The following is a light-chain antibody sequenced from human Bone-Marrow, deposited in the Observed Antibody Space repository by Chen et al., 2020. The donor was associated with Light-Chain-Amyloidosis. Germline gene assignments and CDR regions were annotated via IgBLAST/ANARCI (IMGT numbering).Light chain of an antibody. CDR1: SSDVGGYDY. V-gene: IGLV2-14*03. CDR3: SSYTSSSAPVV. CDR2: DVR. Sequence: QSALTQPASVSASPGPSITIYCTGSSSDVGGYDYVSWYQQHPGKAPKLLIYDVRIRPSGVSNRFSGSKSGNTASLAISGLLTEDEAAYYCSSYTSSSAPVVFGGGTKLTVL. J-gene: IGLJ2*01.